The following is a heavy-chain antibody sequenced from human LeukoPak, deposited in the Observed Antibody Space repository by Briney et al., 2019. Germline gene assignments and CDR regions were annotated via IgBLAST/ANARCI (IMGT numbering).Heavy chain of an antibody. D-gene: IGHD6-13*01. J-gene: IGHJ6*02. V-gene: IGHV4-34*01. CDR1: GGSFSGYY. CDR2: INHSGST. CDR3: ARAKQYYYYGMDV. Sequence: SETLSLTCAVYGGSFSGYYWRWLGQPPGKELEGIGEINHSGSTNYNPSLKSRVTISVDTSKNQFSLKLSSVTAADTAVYYCARAKQYYYYGMDVWGQGTTVTVSS.